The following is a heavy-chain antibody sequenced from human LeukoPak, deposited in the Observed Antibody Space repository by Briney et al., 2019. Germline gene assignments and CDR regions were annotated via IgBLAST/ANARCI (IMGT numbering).Heavy chain of an antibody. J-gene: IGHJ3*01. Sequence: SETLSLTCTVPSGSISTYYWSWIRQSPGTGLGWIGYIYYSRTTKNNPSLKSRVTISVDTSKKQFSLRLGSVTPADTAVYYCARHRKGGRDGFDVWGQGRVVTVAS. D-gene: IGHD5-24*01. V-gene: IGHV4-59*08. CDR3: ARHRKGGRDGFDV. CDR1: SGSISTYY. CDR2: IYYSRTT.